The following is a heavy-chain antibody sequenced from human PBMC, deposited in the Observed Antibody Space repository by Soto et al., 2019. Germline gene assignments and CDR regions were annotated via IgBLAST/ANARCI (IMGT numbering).Heavy chain of an antibody. Sequence: ASVKVSCKASGYTFTSYGISWVRQAPGHGPEWMGRISTYNGNTNYVQKLQGRVTMATDTSSNTAYLELRSLRYDDTAVYYCARDPGYRTTWHQAFDIWGQGTMVTVSS. CDR3: ARDPGYRTTWHQAFDI. D-gene: IGHD2-15*01. CDR2: ISTYNGNT. J-gene: IGHJ3*02. V-gene: IGHV1-18*01. CDR1: GYTFTSYG.